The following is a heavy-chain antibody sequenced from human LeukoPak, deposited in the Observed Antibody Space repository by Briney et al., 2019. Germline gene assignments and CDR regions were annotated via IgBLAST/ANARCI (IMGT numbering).Heavy chain of an antibody. CDR2: MNPTSGNT. Sequence: ASVKVSRKASGYTFTSYDIEWVRQATGQGLEWMGRMNPTSGNTDYAQKFQGRVTMTRNTSISTAYMELSSLTSEDTAMYYCARRGKGLGYYMDVWGKGTTVTISS. CDR1: GYTFTSYD. CDR3: ARRGKGLGYYMDV. V-gene: IGHV1-8*01. J-gene: IGHJ6*03. D-gene: IGHD3-16*01.